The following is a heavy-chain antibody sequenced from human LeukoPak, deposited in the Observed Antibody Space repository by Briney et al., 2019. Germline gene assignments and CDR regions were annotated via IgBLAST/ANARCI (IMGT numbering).Heavy chain of an antibody. D-gene: IGHD3-3*01. CDR2: ISSSSSYI. CDR3: ARGPGGIFGVVIIYYFDY. V-gene: IGHV3-21*01. CDR1: GFTFSSYA. J-gene: IGHJ4*02. Sequence: PGGSLRLSCAASGFTFSSYAMHWVRQAPGKGLEWVSPISSSSSYIYYADSVKGRFTISRDNAKDSLYPQMNSLRAEDTAVYYCARGPGGIFGVVIIYYFDYWGQGTLVTVSS.